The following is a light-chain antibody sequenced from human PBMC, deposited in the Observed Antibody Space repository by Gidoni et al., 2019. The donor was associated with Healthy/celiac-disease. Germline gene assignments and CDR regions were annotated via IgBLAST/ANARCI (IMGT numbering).Light chain of an antibody. V-gene: IGLV1-36*01. CDR3: AAWDDSLNGPV. CDR1: SSNNGNNA. J-gene: IGLJ3*02. Sequence: QSVLTQPPSVSEAPTQRVTISCSGSSSNNGNNAVNWYQQHPGKAPKLLIYYDDLLPSGVSDRFAGSKSVTSASLAISGLQSEDEADYYCAAWDDSLNGPVFGGGTKLTVL. CDR2: YDD.